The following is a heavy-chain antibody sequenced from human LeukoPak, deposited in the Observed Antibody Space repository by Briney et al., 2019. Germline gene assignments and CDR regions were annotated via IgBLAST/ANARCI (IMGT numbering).Heavy chain of an antibody. J-gene: IGHJ4*02. D-gene: IGHD1-26*01. CDR3: ARDPVEWELLLDY. CDR1: GFTFSNYW. V-gene: IGHV3-7*01. CDR2: MNTDGSEK. Sequence: SGGSLRLSCAASGFTFSNYWMGWVRQAPGKRPEWVANMNTDGSEKYYADSVKGRFSISRDNARNSVYLQMASLRVEDTAVYCCARDPVEWELLLDYWGQGTLVTVSS.